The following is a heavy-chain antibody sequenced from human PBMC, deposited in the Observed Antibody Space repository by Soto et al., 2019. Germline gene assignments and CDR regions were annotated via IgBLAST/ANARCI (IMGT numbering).Heavy chain of an antibody. CDR3: ARDRDGYNSYTHDFDI. CDR2: TYYRSKWYN. J-gene: IGHJ3*02. D-gene: IGHD5-12*01. Sequence: SQTLSLTCAIFGDSVSSNSATWNWIRQSPSRGLEWLGRTYYRSKWYNEYALSVKSRITINSDTSKNQFSLQLTSVTPEYTAAYYCARDRDGYNSYTHDFDIRDQGAMVTVSS. V-gene: IGHV6-1*01. CDR1: GDSVSSNSAT.